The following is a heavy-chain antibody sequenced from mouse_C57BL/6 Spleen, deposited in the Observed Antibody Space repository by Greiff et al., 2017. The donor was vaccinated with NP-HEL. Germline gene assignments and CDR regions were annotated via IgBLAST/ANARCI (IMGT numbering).Heavy chain of an antibody. Sequence: DVMLVESGEGLVKPGGSLKLSCAASGFTFSSYAMSWVRQTPEKRLEWVAYISSGGDYIYYADTVKGRFTISRDNARNTLYPQMSSLKSEDTAMYYCTRVSFYYDYDRTWFAYWGQGTLVTVSA. J-gene: IGHJ3*01. CDR3: TRVSFYYDYDRTWFAY. V-gene: IGHV5-9-1*02. CDR2: ISSGGDYI. D-gene: IGHD2-4*01. CDR1: GFTFSSYA.